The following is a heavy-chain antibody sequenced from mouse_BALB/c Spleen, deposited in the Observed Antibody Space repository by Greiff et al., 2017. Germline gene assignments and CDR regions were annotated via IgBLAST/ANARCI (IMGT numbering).Heavy chain of an antibody. Sequence: VQLVESGPGLVAPSQSLSITCTVSGFSLTGYGVNWVRQPPGKGLEWLGMIWGDGSTDYNSALKSRLSISKDNSKSQVFLKMNSLQTDDTARYYCARGGFYYDYDRAMDYWGQGTSVTVSS. CDR2: IWGDGST. V-gene: IGHV2-6-7*01. CDR3: ARGGFYYDYDRAMDY. J-gene: IGHJ4*01. CDR1: GFSLTGYG. D-gene: IGHD2-4*01.